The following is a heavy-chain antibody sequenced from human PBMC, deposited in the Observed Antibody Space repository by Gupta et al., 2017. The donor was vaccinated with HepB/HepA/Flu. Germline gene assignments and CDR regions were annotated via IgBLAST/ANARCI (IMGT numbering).Heavy chain of an antibody. CDR1: GFTFSSYG. D-gene: IGHD3-10*01. J-gene: IGHJ5*02. CDR3: VKAPNGSGSRNWFDP. Sequence: LVESGGGVVQPGRSLRLSCAASGFTFSSYGMHWVRQAPGKGLEWVAVISYDGSNKYYADSVKGRFTISRDNSKNTLYLQMNSLRAEDTAVYYCVKAPNGSGSRNWFDPWGQGTLVTVSS. V-gene: IGHV3-30*18. CDR2: ISYDGSNK.